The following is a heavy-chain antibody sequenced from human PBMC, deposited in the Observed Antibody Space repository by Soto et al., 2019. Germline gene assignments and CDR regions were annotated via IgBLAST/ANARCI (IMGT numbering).Heavy chain of an antibody. CDR1: GFSLSTSGMC. CDR2: IDWDDDK. CDR3: AKYEYSSSSIGMDV. V-gene: IGHV2-70*11. Sequence: VSGPTLVNPTQTLTLTCTFSGFSLSTSGMCVSWIRQPPGKALEWLARIDWDDDKYYSTSLKTRFTISKDTSKNQVVLTMTNMDPVDTATYYCAKYEYSSSSIGMDVWGQGTTVTVS. D-gene: IGHD6-6*01. J-gene: IGHJ6*02.